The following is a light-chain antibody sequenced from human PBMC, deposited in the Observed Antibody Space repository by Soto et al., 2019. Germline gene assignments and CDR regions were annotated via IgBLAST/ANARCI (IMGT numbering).Light chain of an antibody. V-gene: IGKV1-39*01. CDR1: QSIRND. Sequence: DIQMTQSPSSLSASVGDRVTITCRASQSIRNDLNWYQQRPGKAPKLLMYTTSNLERGVPSSFSGSGSGTDFTLTINNLQPEDFVTYFFQQGCSRPRTFGLGTTVEVK. CDR3: QQGCSRPRT. J-gene: IGKJ1*01. CDR2: TTS.